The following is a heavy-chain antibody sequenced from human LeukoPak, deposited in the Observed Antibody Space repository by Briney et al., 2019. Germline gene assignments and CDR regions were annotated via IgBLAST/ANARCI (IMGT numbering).Heavy chain of an antibody. CDR1: RFTFSSYE. CDR2: ISSSGSTI. J-gene: IGHJ4*02. CDR3: ARLSGWYFFDS. D-gene: IGHD6-19*01. V-gene: IGHV3-48*03. Sequence: GGSLRLSCVASRFTFSSYEMNWVRQVPGKGLEWVSYISSSGSTIYYADSVKGRVTIPRDNAKNSLYLQMNSLRAEDTAVYYCARLSGWYFFDSWGQGTLVTVSS.